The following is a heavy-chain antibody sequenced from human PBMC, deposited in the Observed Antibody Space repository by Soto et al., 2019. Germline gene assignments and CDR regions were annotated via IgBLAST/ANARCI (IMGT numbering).Heavy chain of an antibody. CDR2: ISWDGGST. Sequence: DVQLVESGGVVVQPGGSLRLSCAASGFTFDDYTMHWVRQAPGKGLEWVSLISWDGGSTYYADSVKGRFTISRDNSKNSLYLQMNSLRTEDTALYYCAKALLWFGELRGNGMDVWGQGTTVTVSS. CDR1: GFTFDDYT. D-gene: IGHD3-10*01. CDR3: AKALLWFGELRGNGMDV. V-gene: IGHV3-43*01. J-gene: IGHJ6*02.